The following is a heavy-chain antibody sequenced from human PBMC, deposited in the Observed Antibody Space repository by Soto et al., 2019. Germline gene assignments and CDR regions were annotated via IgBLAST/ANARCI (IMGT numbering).Heavy chain of an antibody. J-gene: IGHJ4*02. Sequence: ASVKVSCKASGYTFTSYGISWVRQAPGQGLEWMGWISAYNGNTNYAQKLQGRVTMTTDTSTSTAYMELRSLRSDDTAVYYRARDRIAAAGTSFGRFDYWGQGTLVTVSS. CDR1: GYTFTSYG. V-gene: IGHV1-18*01. CDR2: ISAYNGNT. D-gene: IGHD6-13*01. CDR3: ARDRIAAAGTSFGRFDY.